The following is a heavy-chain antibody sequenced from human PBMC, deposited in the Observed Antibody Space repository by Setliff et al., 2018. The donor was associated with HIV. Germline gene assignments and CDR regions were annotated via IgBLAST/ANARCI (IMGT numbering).Heavy chain of an antibody. Sequence: SVKVSCKASGGTFSSYAISWVRQAPGQGLEWMGGIIPIFGTASHAQKFQGRVTITTDESTSTAYMELSSLRFEDTAMYYCARGVWSSSWGYFDYWGQGTLVTVSS. CDR2: IIPIFGTA. CDR3: ARGVWSSSWGYFDY. CDR1: GGTFSSYA. J-gene: IGHJ4*02. V-gene: IGHV1-69*05. D-gene: IGHD6-13*01.